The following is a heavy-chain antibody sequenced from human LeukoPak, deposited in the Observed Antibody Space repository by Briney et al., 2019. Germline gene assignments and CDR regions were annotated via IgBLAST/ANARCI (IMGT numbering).Heavy chain of an antibody. V-gene: IGHV1-2*02. J-gene: IGHJ4*02. CDR1: GYTFTGYY. CDR3: ARSGLGLSYDSSGYYLGY. Sequence: ASVKVSCKASGYTFTGYYMHWVRQAPGQGLEWMGWINPNSGGTNYAQKFQGRVTMTRNTSISTAYMELSSLRSEDTAVYYCARSGLGLSYDSSGYYLGYWGQGTLVTVSS. CDR2: INPNSGGT. D-gene: IGHD3-22*01.